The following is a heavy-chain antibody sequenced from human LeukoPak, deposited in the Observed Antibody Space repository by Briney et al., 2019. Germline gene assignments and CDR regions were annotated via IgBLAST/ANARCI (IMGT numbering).Heavy chain of an antibody. CDR1: GYTFTSYD. CDR3: ARASMVRGSLYYYMDV. D-gene: IGHD3-10*01. V-gene: IGHV1-8*03. CDR2: MNPNSGNT. Sequence: ASVKVSCKASGYTFTSYDINWVRQATGQGLEWMGWMNPNSGNTGYAQKFQGRVTITRNTSISTAYMELSSLRSEDTAVYYCARASMVRGSLYYYMDVWGKGTTVTVSS. J-gene: IGHJ6*03.